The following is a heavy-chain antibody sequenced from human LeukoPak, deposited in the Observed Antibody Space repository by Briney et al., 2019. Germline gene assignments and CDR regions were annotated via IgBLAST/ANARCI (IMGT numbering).Heavy chain of an antibody. CDR3: ARLGPASSGWPESFDY. D-gene: IGHD6-19*01. Sequence: PGGSLRLSCAASGFALSSHWMTWVRQAPGKGLEWVANIKRDGSEKYYVDSVKGRFTISRDNAKNSLDLQMNSLRVEDTAVYYCARLGPASSGWPESFDYWGQGTLVTVSS. J-gene: IGHJ4*02. CDR2: IKRDGSEK. CDR1: GFALSSHW. V-gene: IGHV3-7*03.